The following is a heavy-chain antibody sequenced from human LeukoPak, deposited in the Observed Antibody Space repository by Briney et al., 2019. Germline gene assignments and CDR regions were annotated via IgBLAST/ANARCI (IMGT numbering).Heavy chain of an antibody. CDR2: IYYTGST. CDR1: GGSVSDYY. V-gene: IGHV4-59*02. CDR3: ARVYYSSSYGYWYFDL. J-gene: IGHJ2*01. Sequence: SETLSLTCTVSGGSVSDYYWSWIRQSPGKGLEWIGYIYYTGSTSYPSLRSRVTMSADTSKNQFSLKLTSVTAADTAVYYCARVYYSSSYGYWYFDLWGRGTLVTVSS. D-gene: IGHD6-13*01.